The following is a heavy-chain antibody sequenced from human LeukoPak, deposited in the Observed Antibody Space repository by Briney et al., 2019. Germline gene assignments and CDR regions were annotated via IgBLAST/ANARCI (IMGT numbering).Heavy chain of an antibody. CDR2: ISAYNGNT. CDR1: GYTFTSYG. V-gene: IGHV1-18*01. CDR3: ATALRGDFWSGNDAFDI. Sequence: ASVKVSCKASGYTFTSYGISWVRQAPGRGLEWMGWISAYNGNTNYAQKLQGRVTMTTDTSTSTAYMELRSLRSDDTAVYYCATALRGDFWSGNDAFDIWGQGTMVTVSS. J-gene: IGHJ3*02. D-gene: IGHD3-3*01.